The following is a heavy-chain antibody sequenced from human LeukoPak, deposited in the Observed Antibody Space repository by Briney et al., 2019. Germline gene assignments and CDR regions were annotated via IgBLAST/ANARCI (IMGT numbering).Heavy chain of an antibody. J-gene: IGHJ4*02. CDR3: ARVMGYCSGGSCYCFDY. CDR2: IKQDGSEK. V-gene: IGHV3-7*03. Sequence: GGSLRLSCAASGFTFRSYDMSWVRQAPGKGLEWVANIKQDGSEKYYVDSVKGRFTISRDNAKNSLYLQMNSLRAEDTAVYYCARVMGYCSGGSCYCFDYWGQGTLVTVSS. D-gene: IGHD2-15*01. CDR1: GFTFRSYD.